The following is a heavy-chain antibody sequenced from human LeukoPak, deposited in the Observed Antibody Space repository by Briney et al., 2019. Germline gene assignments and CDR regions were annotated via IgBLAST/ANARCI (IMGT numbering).Heavy chain of an antibody. CDR3: AKHIVGATQSDAFDI. V-gene: IGHV3-23*01. CDR2: FTGRDGST. CDR1: GFTFNSYA. Sequence: QPGGSLRLSCAASGFTFNSYAMRCVRHPPGKGLEGVSAFTGRDGSTYYAHSVKRRLTISRHNPKHTLYLQMNSLRAEDTAVYYCAKHIVGATQSDAFDIWGQGTMVTVYS. J-gene: IGHJ3*02. D-gene: IGHD1-26*01.